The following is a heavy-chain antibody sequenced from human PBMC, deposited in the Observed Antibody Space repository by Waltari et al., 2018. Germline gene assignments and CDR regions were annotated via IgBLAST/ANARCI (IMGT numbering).Heavy chain of an antibody. D-gene: IGHD3-10*01. CDR1: GFSPRRRKMD. CDR3: VQTDGRFGELYDFDY. CDR2: IYWDDDA. J-gene: IGHJ4*02. Sequence: QITLKESGPTLVKPTQTLTLTCSFSGFSPRRRKMDVGWVRQPPGKALEWLAIIYWDDDAHYAPSLTSRLTITKDTSKNQVVLSMTNMDPVDTGTYYCVQTDGRFGELYDFDYWGQGTLITVSS. V-gene: IGHV2-5*05.